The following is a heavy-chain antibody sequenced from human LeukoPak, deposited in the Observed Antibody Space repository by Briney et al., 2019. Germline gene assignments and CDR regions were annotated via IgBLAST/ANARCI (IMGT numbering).Heavy chain of an antibody. V-gene: IGHV1-18*01. J-gene: IGHJ5*02. CDR3: ARIIFGCSSTSCYFWFDT. D-gene: IGHD2-2*01. CDR2: ISAYNGNT. Sequence: ASVKVSCKASGYTFTSYGISWVRQAPGQGLEWMGWISAYNGNTNYAQKLQGRVTMTTDTSTSTAYMELRSLTSDDTAVYYCARIIFGCSSTSCYFWFDTWGQGTLVTVSS. CDR1: GYTFTSYG.